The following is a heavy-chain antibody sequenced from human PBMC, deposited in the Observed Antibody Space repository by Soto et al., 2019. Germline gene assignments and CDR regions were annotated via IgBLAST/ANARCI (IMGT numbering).Heavy chain of an antibody. V-gene: IGHV1-69*08. J-gene: IGHJ6*02. D-gene: IGHD2-15*01. CDR1: GGTFSSYT. Sequence: QVQLVQSGAEVKKPGSSVKVSCKASGGTFSSYTISWVRQAPGQGLEWMGRIIPILGIANYAQKFQGRVTITADKSTSTAYMELSSLSTEDTAVYYCAREPYCSGGSCYYYYGMDVWGQGTTVTVSS. CDR3: AREPYCSGGSCYYYYGMDV. CDR2: IIPILGIA.